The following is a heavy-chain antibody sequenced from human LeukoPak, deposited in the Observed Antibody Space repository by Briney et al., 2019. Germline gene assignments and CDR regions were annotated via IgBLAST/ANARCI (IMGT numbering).Heavy chain of an antibody. CDR2: IKQDGSEK. CDR3: ARALLLPIVTTLNEHAFDL. D-gene: IGHD3-16*02. J-gene: IGHJ3*01. Sequence: GGSLRLSCAVSGFTFSSYWMSWVRQAPGKGLEWVANIKQDGSEKYYVDSVKGRFTIARDNTKNSLRLQMNSLRVEDTAVYYCARALLLPIVTTLNEHAFDLWGQGTMVTVSS. V-gene: IGHV3-7*01. CDR1: GFTFSSYW.